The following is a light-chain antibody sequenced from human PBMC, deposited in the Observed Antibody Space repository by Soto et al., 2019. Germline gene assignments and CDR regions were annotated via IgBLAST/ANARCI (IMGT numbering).Light chain of an antibody. CDR2: EDS. CDR1: NIGSKG. Sequence: SYELTQPPSLSVAPGQTDTINCGGNNIGSKGVHWYQQRPGQAPVLVVFEDSDRPSGIPERFTGSNSGNTATLTISRVEAGDEADYYCQVWDSTTERVVFGGGTKLTVL. CDR3: QVWDSTTERVV. V-gene: IGLV3-21*02. J-gene: IGLJ2*01.